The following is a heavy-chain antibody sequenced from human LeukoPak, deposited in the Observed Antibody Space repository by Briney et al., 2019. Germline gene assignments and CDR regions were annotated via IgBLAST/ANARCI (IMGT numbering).Heavy chain of an antibody. CDR2: INHSGST. Sequence: PSETLSLTCAVYGGSFSGYYWSWIRQPPGKGLEWIGEINHSGSTNYNPSLKSRVTISVDTSKNQFSLKLSSVTAAGTAVYYCARVTMPGSSAMGWFDPWGQGTLVTVSS. D-gene: IGHD3-10*01. J-gene: IGHJ5*02. CDR1: GGSFSGYY. CDR3: ARVTMPGSSAMGWFDP. V-gene: IGHV4-34*01.